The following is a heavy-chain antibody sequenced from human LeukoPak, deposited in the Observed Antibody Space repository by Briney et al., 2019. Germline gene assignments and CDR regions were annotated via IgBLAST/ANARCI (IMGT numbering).Heavy chain of an antibody. CDR1: GGSISSGDYY. V-gene: IGHV4-30-4*08. CDR2: IYYSGST. J-gene: IGHJ6*03. D-gene: IGHD2-2*01. CDR3: ARDVGCSSTSCYRPYYYYMDV. Sequence: SETLSLTCTVSGGSISSGDYYWSWIRQPPGKGLEWIGYIYYSGSTYYNPSLKSRVTISVDTSKNQFSLKLSSVTAADTAVYYCARDVGCSSTSCYRPYYYYMDVWGKGTTDTVSS.